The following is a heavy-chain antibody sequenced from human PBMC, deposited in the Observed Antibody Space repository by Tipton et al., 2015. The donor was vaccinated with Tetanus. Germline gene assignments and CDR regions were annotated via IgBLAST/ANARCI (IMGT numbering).Heavy chain of an antibody. CDR2: ISSGSTYI. V-gene: IGHV3-21*01. Sequence: SLRLSCTGSGFTFTAFTLHWVRQAPGKGLEWVSAISSGSTYIYYADSVKGRFTISRDNAKNSLYLLMDSLRAEDTAVYYCARDQIVEQATRDHDYGVDVWGQGTTVTVSS. D-gene: IGHD3-22*01. CDR1: GFTFTAFT. J-gene: IGHJ6*02. CDR3: ARDQIVEQATRDHDYGVDV.